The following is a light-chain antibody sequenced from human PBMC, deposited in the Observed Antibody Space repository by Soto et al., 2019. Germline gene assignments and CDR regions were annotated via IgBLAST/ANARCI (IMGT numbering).Light chain of an antibody. J-gene: IGKJ1*01. V-gene: IGKV3-15*01. CDR3: QQYNIWPRWT. Sequence: EMVMTQSPATLSVSPGERATLSCRASQSVSSDLAWYQQKPGQAPRLLIYDASTRATGIPARFSGSGSGTEFTLTISGLQSADFAVYYCQQYNIWPRWTFGQGTKVEIK. CDR2: DAS. CDR1: QSVSSD.